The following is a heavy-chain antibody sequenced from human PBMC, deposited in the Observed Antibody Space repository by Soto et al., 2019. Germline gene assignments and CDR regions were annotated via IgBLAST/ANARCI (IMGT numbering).Heavy chain of an antibody. CDR3: ARSRRDCRTPQFYSDFDC. V-gene: IGHV1-18*01. CDR1: GYAFTDYG. J-gene: IGHJ4*02. CDR2: IVPNNGNT. Sequence: QVQVVQSGSEVKKPGASVKVSCKASGYAFTDYGIHWVRQAPGQGFEWMGWIVPNNGNTNYAQKVQGRVTMTTDTSTSTAYTELRSLTSDVTAVYYCARSRRDCRTPQFYSDFDCWGQGTLVTVSS. D-gene: IGHD2-2*01.